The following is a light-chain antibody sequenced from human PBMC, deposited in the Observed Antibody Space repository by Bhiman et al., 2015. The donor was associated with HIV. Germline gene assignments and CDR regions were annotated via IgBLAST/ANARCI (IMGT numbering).Light chain of an antibody. CDR2: EVS. V-gene: IGLV2-8*01. J-gene: IGLJ3*02. Sequence: QSALTQPPSASGSPGQSVAISCTGTSSDFTDYHYVSWYQQHPGKAPKLIIYEVSKRPSGVPDRFSGSKSGNTASLTVSGLQAEDEADYYCSSFRVFGGGTKLTVL. CDR1: SSDFTDYHY. CDR3: SSFRV.